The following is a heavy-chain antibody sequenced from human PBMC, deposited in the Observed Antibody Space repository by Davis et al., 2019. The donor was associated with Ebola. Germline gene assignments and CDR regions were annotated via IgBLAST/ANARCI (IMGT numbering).Heavy chain of an antibody. J-gene: IGHJ5*02. V-gene: IGHV1-69*13. CDR3: AKAYTVVVARATMGISLDP. Sequence: SVTVSCKASGGTFSGYSITWVRQAPGQGLEWMGGIIPISATANYAQSFQGRVTITADESTSTAYMELTSLRAEDTAIYYCAKAYTVVVARATMGISLDPWGQGTLVTVSS. CDR1: GGTFSGYS. D-gene: IGHD2-15*01. CDR2: IIPISATA.